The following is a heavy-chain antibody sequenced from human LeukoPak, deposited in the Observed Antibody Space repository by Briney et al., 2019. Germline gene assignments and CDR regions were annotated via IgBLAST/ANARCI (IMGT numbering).Heavy chain of an antibody. CDR2: I. CDR3: AREDDGVSGY. Sequence: GGSLRLSCAASGFTFSDYYMSWIRQAPGKGLEWVSSIYYADSVKGRFTISRDNAKNSLYLQMNSLRAEDTAVYYCAREDDGVSGYWGQGTLVTVSS. J-gene: IGHJ4*02. D-gene: IGHD2-8*01. V-gene: IGHV3-69-1*01. CDR1: GFTFSDYY.